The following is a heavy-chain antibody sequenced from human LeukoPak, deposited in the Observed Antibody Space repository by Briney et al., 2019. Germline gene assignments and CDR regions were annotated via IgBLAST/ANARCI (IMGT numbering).Heavy chain of an antibody. V-gene: IGHV4-59*10. CDR3: ARSRRESYDFFDY. Sequence: SETLPLTCAVYGGSFSGYDWSWIRQPDGKGLEWIGRIYTSGSTNYNPSLTSRVTMSIDTSKSQFSLKLSSVTAADTAIYFCARSRRESYDFFDYWGQGTLVTVSS. CDR2: IYTSGST. J-gene: IGHJ4*02. CDR1: GGSFSGYD. D-gene: IGHD3-16*01.